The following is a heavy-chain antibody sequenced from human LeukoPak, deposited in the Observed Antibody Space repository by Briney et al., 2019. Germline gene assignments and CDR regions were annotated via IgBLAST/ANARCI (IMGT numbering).Heavy chain of an antibody. CDR2: ISGDGVST. V-gene: IGHV3-64*01. CDR1: GFTFSSYA. D-gene: IGHD2-2*01. Sequence: PGGSLRLSCAASGFTFSSYAMHWVRQAPGKGLEYVSGISGDGVSTYYANSVKGRFTISRDNSKYTLYLQMGSLRAEDMAVYYCARDALHCSSTSCYRSHNWFDPWGQGTLVTVSS. J-gene: IGHJ5*02. CDR3: ARDALHCSSTSCYRSHNWFDP.